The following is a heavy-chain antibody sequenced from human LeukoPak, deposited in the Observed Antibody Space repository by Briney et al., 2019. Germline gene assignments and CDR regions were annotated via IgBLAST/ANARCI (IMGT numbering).Heavy chain of an antibody. V-gene: IGHV2-70*04. D-gene: IGHD3-22*01. Sequence: KESGPALVKPTQTLTLTCTFSGFSLSTSAMRVSWIRQPPVKALEWLARIDWDNDKFYKTSLETRLTISKDTSKNQVVLTMTNMDPVDTATYYCARTYDRSGYLFDYWGQGTLVTVSS. J-gene: IGHJ4*02. CDR1: GFSLSTSAMR. CDR2: IDWDNDK. CDR3: ARTYDRSGYLFDY.